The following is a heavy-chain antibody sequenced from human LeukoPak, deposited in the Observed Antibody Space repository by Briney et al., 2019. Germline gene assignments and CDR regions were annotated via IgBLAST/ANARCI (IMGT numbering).Heavy chain of an antibody. D-gene: IGHD3-3*01. CDR3: GRETDFGVVTN. CDR2: TYYRSQQWHS. CDR1: GDSVSSNGAS. J-gene: IGHJ4*02. V-gene: IGHV6-1*01. Sequence: SQTLSLTCAISGDSVSSNGASWNWIRQSPSRGLEWLRRTYYRSQQWHSDYAPSVKGRITLNPDTSKNQSSLQLNSMTPEDTAVYYCGRETDFGVVTNWGQGTLVTVSS.